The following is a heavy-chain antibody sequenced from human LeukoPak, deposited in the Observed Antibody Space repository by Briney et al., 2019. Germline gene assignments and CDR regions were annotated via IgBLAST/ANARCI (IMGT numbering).Heavy chain of an antibody. V-gene: IGHV4-39*07. D-gene: IGHD4/OR15-4a*01. CDR1: GGSISSSSYY. J-gene: IGHJ3*02. CDR2: IYYSGST. Sequence: SQTLSLTCTVSGGSISSSSYYWGWIRQPPGKGLEWIGSIYYSGSTYYNPSLKSRVTISVDTSKNQFSLKLSSVTAADTAVYYCARVPNGGGYTDGAKTWTWAFDIWGQGTMVTVSS. CDR3: ARVPNGGGYTDGAKTWTWAFDI.